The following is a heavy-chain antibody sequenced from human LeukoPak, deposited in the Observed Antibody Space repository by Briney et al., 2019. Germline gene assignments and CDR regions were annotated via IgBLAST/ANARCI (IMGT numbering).Heavy chain of an antibody. CDR2: ISGSSAYI. CDR3: AKEPPAYYYDSSGYYDY. V-gene: IGHV3-21*01. Sequence: GGSLRLSCAASGFTFSSSNMNWVRQAPGKGLEWVSSISGSSAYIYYADSVKGRFTISRDNAKNSLYLQMNSLRAEDTAVYYCAKEPPAYYYDSSGYYDYWGQGTLVTVSS. CDR1: GFTFSSSN. D-gene: IGHD3-22*01. J-gene: IGHJ4*02.